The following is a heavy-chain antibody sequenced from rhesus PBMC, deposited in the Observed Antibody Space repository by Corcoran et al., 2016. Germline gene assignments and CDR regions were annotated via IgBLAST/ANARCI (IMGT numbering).Heavy chain of an antibody. CDR3: ARDGPYGLDS. Sequence: QLHLQESGPGLVKPSETLSLTCAVSGGSISDSYRWSWIRQPPGKGLDWIGYIHGSSPDTNSTPALKSRVTISKDPSKNQFSLKLSSVTAADTAVYYCARDGPYGLDSWGQGVVVTVSS. J-gene: IGHJ6*01. CDR1: GGSISDSYR. CDR2: IHGSSPDT. V-gene: IGHV4S10*01.